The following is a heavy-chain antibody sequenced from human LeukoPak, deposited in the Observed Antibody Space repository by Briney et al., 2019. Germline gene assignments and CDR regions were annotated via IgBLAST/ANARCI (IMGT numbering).Heavy chain of an antibody. D-gene: IGHD3-10*01. V-gene: IGHV3-30-3*01. J-gene: IGHJ3*02. CDR2: ISYDGSNK. CDR1: GITLSSYD. CDR3: AKDRGVWAFDI. Sequence: HPGGSLRLSCAAFGITLSSYDMHWVRQAPGKALEWVAVISYDGSNKDYADSVKGRFTISRDNSKNTLDLQMNSLRAEDTAVYYCAKDRGVWAFDIWGQGTMVTVSS.